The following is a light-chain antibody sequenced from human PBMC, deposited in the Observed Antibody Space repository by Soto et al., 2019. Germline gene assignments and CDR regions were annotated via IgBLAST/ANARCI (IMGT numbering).Light chain of an antibody. CDR1: SSDVGAYNY. V-gene: IGLV2-14*03. CDR2: DVS. Sequence: QSALTQPASVSGSPGQSITISCTGTSSDVGAYNYVSWYQQHPGKAPKLMIYDVSTRPSGVSDRFSGSKSGNTASLTISGLQADDEADYYCHSYTSSHSLEVFGGGTKVTVL. J-gene: IGLJ2*01. CDR3: HSYTSSHSLEV.